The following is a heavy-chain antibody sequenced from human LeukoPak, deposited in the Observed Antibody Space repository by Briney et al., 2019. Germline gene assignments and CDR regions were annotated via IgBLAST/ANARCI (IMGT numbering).Heavy chain of an antibody. CDR3: AREQSLVIVVVFDY. Sequence: ASVKVSCKASGYMFSTYGISWVRQAPGQGLEWMGWINPNSGGTNYAQKFQGRVTMTRDTSISTAYMELSRLRSDDTAVYYCAREQSLVIVVVFDYWGQGTLVTVSS. CDR1: GYMFSTYG. J-gene: IGHJ4*02. CDR2: INPNSGGT. D-gene: IGHD3-22*01. V-gene: IGHV1-2*02.